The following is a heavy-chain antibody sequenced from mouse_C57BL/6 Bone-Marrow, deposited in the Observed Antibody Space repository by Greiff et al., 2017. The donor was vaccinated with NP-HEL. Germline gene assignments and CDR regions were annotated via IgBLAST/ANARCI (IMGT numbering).Heavy chain of an antibody. D-gene: IGHD3-2*02. J-gene: IGHJ2*01. CDR2: INPSNGGT. Sequence: VQLQQSGTELVKPGASVKLSCKASGYTFTSYWMHWVKQRPGQGLEWIGNINPSNGGTNYNEKFKSKATLTVDKSSSTAYMQLSSLTSEDSAVYYCARLQLRLQYYFDYWGQGTTLTVSS. CDR1: GYTFTSYW. V-gene: IGHV1-53*01. CDR3: ARLQLRLQYYFDY.